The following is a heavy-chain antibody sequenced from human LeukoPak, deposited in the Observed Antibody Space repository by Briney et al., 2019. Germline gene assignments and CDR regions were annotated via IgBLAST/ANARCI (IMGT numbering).Heavy chain of an antibody. CDR1: GFTLIRYV. CDR2: ISYGGRNK. D-gene: IGHD2-15*01. CDR3: AKDHEGGGYCSGGSCYYFDY. Sequence: GRSLRDSRASSGFTLIRYVVHWVRQAPGRGVAGVAVISYGGRNKYYADSVKGGFTISRDTPTNTLYLQINSLRDEDTAGCYCAKDHEGGGYCSGGSCYYFDYWGERTLVTVSS. J-gene: IGHJ4*02. V-gene: IGHV3-30*18.